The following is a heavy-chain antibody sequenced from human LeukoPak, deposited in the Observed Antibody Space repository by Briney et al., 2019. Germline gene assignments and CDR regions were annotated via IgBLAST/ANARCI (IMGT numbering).Heavy chain of an antibody. CDR3: AKEGGGTAITRNYFDY. V-gene: IGHV3-23*01. D-gene: IGHD5-18*01. CDR1: GFTFSSYA. J-gene: IGHJ4*02. Sequence: GGSLRLSCAASGFTFSSYAMSWVRQAPGKGLEWVSAISGSGGSTYYADSVKGRFTISRDNSKNTLYLQMNSLRAEDTAVYCCAKEGGGTAITRNYFDYWGQGTLVTVPS. CDR2: ISGSGGST.